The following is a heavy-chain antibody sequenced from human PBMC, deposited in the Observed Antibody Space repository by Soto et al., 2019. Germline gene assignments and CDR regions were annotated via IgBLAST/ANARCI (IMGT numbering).Heavy chain of an antibody. CDR1: GFTFSGYA. J-gene: IGHJ6*02. CDR2: IRSSGGRK. D-gene: IGHD3-10*01. V-gene: IGHV3-23*01. CDR3: AKNRGSGNPFYYDMAV. Sequence: PGGSVRLSCAASGFTFSGYAMSWVRQAPGKGLEWVSAIRSSGGRKFYADSVEGRFTISRDDSKNTLYLQMDSLRVEDTAVYHCAKNRGSGNPFYYDMAVWGQGTTVTVSS.